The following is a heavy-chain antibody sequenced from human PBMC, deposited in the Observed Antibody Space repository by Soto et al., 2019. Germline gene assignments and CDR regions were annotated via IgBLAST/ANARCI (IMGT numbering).Heavy chain of an antibody. Sequence: QVHLVQSGAEVKKPGASVKVPCKGSGYNFTTYGITWVRQAPGQGLEWMGWISAHNGNTNYAQKLQGRFTVTRDTSTSTAYMELRNLRSDDTAVYYCARGRYGDYWGQGALVTVSS. D-gene: IGHD1-1*01. V-gene: IGHV1-18*01. CDR1: GYNFTTYG. J-gene: IGHJ4*02. CDR3: ARGRYGDY. CDR2: ISAHNGNT.